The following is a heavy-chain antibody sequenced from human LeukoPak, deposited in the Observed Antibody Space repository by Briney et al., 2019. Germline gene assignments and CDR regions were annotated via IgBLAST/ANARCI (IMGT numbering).Heavy chain of an antibody. J-gene: IGHJ4*02. D-gene: IGHD7-27*01. CDR2: ISGSGGST. Sequence: PGGSLRFSCAASGFSFYTYAMSWVRQAPGKGLEWVSTISGSGGSTYYADSVKGRFTISRDNSKNTLYLQMNSLRAEDTAVYYCAKDLTGSQRGRYFDYWGQGTLVTVSS. CDR3: AKDLTGSQRGRYFDY. V-gene: IGHV3-23*01. CDR1: GFSFYTYA.